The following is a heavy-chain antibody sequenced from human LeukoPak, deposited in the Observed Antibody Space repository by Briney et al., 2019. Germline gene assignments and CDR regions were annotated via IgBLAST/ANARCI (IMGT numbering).Heavy chain of an antibody. V-gene: IGHV3-30*02. Sequence: GGSLRLSCVVSGFTFTSHGMNWIRQAPGKGLEWVAFIQHDGSNKYHADSVKGRFTISRDDSKNTLYLQMNSLRVEDTALYYCANGSTASGYFAYFDYWGQGTPVTVSS. D-gene: IGHD3-22*01. CDR3: ANGSTASGYFAYFDY. CDR1: GFTFTSHG. CDR2: IQHDGSNK. J-gene: IGHJ4*02.